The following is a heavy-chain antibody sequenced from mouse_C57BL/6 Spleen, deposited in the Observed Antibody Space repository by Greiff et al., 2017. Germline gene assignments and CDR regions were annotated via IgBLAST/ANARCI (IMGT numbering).Heavy chain of an antibody. J-gene: IGHJ1*03. Sequence: EVQVVESGGGLVKPGGSLKLSCAASGFTISSYAMSWVRQTPEKRLEWVATISDGGSYTYYPDNVKGRFTISRDNAKTNLYLKMSHMKSEVTAMLDCARDPDDYGSSHGCYFDVWGTGTTVTVSS. D-gene: IGHD1-1*01. CDR1: GFTISSYA. CDR2: ISDGGSYT. CDR3: ARDPDDYGSSHGCYFDV. V-gene: IGHV5-4*01.